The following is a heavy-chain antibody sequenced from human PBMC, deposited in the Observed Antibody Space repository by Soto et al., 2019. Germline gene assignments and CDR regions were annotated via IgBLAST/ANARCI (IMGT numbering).Heavy chain of an antibody. Sequence: LILSCAAAGFTFSSYAMSWVRQAPGKGLEWVSAISGSGGSTYYADSVKGRFTISRDNSKNTLYLQMNSLRAEDTAVYYCARSSGSFLFDYWGQGTLVTVSS. CDR1: GFTFSSYA. V-gene: IGHV3-23*01. J-gene: IGHJ4*02. CDR2: ISGSGGST. D-gene: IGHD6-6*01. CDR3: ARSSGSFLFDY.